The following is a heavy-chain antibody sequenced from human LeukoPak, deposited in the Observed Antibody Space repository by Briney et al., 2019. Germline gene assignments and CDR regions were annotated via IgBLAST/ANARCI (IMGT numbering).Heavy chain of an antibody. CDR2: ISYDGSNK. CDR3: ARDLDSSSWLGY. Sequence: GGSLRLSCAASGFTFSSYGMHWVRQAPGKGLEWVAVISYDGSNKYYADSVKGRFTISRDNSKNTLYLQMNSLRAEDTAVYYCARDLDSSSWLGYWGQGTLVTVSS. J-gene: IGHJ4*02. V-gene: IGHV3-30*03. D-gene: IGHD6-13*01. CDR1: GFTFSSYG.